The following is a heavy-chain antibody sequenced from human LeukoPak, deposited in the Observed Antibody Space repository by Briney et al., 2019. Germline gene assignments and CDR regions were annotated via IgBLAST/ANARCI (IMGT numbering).Heavy chain of an antibody. V-gene: IGHV3-23*01. CDR3: AKGEYSSPEDNWFDP. D-gene: IGHD6-6*01. CDR1: GFTFSSYA. Sequence: GGSLRLPCAASGFTFSSYAMSWVRQAPGKGLEWVSAISGSGGSTYYADSVKGRFTISRDNSKNTLYLQMNSLRAEDTAVYYCAKGEYSSPEDNWFDPWGQGTLVTVSS. J-gene: IGHJ5*02. CDR2: ISGSGGST.